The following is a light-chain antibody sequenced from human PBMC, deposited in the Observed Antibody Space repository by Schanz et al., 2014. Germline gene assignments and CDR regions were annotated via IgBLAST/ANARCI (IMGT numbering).Light chain of an antibody. V-gene: IGLV2-23*02. Sequence: QSVLTQPASVSGSPGQSITISCTGTSSDVGSYKLVSWYQQHPGKAPKLMIFGVSKRPSGVSNRFSGSGSGNTASLTISGLQAEDEADYYCCSYAGRPWVFGGGTKLTVL. CDR2: GVS. J-gene: IGLJ3*02. CDR3: CSYAGRPWV. CDR1: SSDVGSYKL.